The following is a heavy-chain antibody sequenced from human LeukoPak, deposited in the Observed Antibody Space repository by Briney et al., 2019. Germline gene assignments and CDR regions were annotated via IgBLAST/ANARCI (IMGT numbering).Heavy chain of an antibody. CDR1: GYSISSGYY. D-gene: IGHD5-12*01. V-gene: IGHV4-38-2*02. CDR3: ARGRYEDFDY. Sequence: SETLSLTCTVSGYSISSGYYWGWIRQPPGKGLEWIGSIYHSGSTYYNPSLKSRVTISVDTSKNQFSLKLSSVTAADTAVYYCARGRYEDFDYWGQGTLVTVSS. CDR2: IYHSGST. J-gene: IGHJ4*02.